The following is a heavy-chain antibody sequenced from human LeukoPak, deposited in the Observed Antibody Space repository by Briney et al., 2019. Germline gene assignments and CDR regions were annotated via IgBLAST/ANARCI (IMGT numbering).Heavy chain of an antibody. Sequence: ASVKVSCKVSGYTLTELSMHWVRQAPGKGLEWMGGFDPEDGETIYAQKFQGRVTMTEDTSTDTAYMELSSLRSEDTAMYYCATVRGYSGYDFEDGYYFDYWGQGILVTVSS. CDR2: FDPEDGET. CDR3: ATVRGYSGYDFEDGYYFDY. V-gene: IGHV1-24*01. J-gene: IGHJ4*02. D-gene: IGHD5-12*01. CDR1: GYTLTELS.